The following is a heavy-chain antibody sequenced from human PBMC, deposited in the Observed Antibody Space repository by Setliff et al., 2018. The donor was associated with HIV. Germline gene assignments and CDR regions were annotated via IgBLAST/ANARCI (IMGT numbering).Heavy chain of an antibody. CDR1: GGSINSFY. D-gene: IGHD3-3*01. CDR3: ARGVVDYDFWSGSGDYYYMDV. J-gene: IGHJ6*03. V-gene: IGHV4-4*07. CDR2: IYAIGST. Sequence: TLSLTCTVSGGSINSFYWSWIRQPAGKGLAWIGRIYAIGSTHYNPSLKSRVTISVDTSKNQLSLKLSSVSAADTSVYYCARGVVDYDFWSGSGDYYYMDVWGKGTTVTVSS.